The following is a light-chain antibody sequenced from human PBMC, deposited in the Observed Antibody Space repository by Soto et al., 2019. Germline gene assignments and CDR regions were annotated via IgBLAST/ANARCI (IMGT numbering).Light chain of an antibody. CDR1: QSISRY. Sequence: DIQMTQSPSSLSASVGDRVTITCRASQSISRYLNWYQQKPGKAPKLLIYGASSLQSGVQSRFSGSESGTDFTLTISSLQPEDFATYHCQQSYSIPRYTFGQGTKLEIK. CDR3: QQSYSIPRYT. V-gene: IGKV1-39*01. CDR2: GAS. J-gene: IGKJ2*01.